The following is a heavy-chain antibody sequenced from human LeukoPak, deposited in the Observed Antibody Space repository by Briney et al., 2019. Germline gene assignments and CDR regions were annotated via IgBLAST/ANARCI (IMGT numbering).Heavy chain of an antibody. Sequence: PGRSLRLSCAASGFNFNNYGMHWVRQAPGKGLEWVAVVWYDVNNKYYADSVKGRFTISRDNSKNTLYPQMNSLRVEDTAVYYCAKACLSGYSYGCFGSWGQGTLVTVSS. CDR1: GFNFNNYG. D-gene: IGHD5-18*01. CDR3: AKACLSGYSYGCFGS. V-gene: IGHV3-33*06. J-gene: IGHJ5*01. CDR2: VWYDVNNK.